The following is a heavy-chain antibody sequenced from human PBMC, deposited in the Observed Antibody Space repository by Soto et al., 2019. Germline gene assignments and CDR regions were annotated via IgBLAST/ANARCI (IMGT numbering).Heavy chain of an antibody. J-gene: IGHJ5*02. D-gene: IGHD6-13*01. V-gene: IGHV3-21*01. CDR1: GFTFSSYS. CDR3: ARVVGVPGIAAAGTSNWFDP. Sequence: PGGSLRLSCAASGFTFSSYSMNWVRQAPGKGLEWVSSISSSSSYIYYADSVKGRFTISRDNAKNSLYLQMNSLRAEDTAVYYCARVVGVPGIAAAGTSNWFDPWGQGTLVTVSS. CDR2: ISSSSSYI.